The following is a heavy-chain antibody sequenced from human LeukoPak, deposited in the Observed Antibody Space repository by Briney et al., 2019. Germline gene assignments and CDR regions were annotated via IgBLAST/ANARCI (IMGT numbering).Heavy chain of an antibody. V-gene: IGHV3-74*01. J-gene: IGHJ4*02. D-gene: IGHD6-19*01. CDR1: GFTFNNYW. CDR2: INSDGST. Sequence: PGGSLRLSCAASGFTFNNYWINWVRQAPGKGLVWVSRINSDGSTNYADSVKGRFTISRDNAKNTVYLQMDSLRAEDTAGYYCARTAMSSSGRVDYWGQGTLVTVSS. CDR3: ARTAMSSSGRVDY.